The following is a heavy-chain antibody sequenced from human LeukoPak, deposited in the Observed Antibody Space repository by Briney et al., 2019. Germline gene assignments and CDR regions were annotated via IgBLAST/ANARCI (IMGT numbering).Heavy chain of an antibody. J-gene: IGHJ4*02. CDR3: ASYPRYMSSPPFDY. Sequence: GASVKVSCKASGYTFTGQDMHLVRQAPGQGLEWMGWINPNTGGTNYAQKFQGRVTMTRDTTISTAYMELNWLTSDDTAVYYCASYPRYMSSPPFDYWGQGTLVTVSS. CDR2: INPNTGGT. V-gene: IGHV1-2*02. D-gene: IGHD5-12*01. CDR1: GYTFTGQD.